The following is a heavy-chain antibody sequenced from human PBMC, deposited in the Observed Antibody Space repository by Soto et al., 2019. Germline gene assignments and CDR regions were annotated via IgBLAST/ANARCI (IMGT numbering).Heavy chain of an antibody. J-gene: IGHJ6*02. V-gene: IGHV4-59*08. CDR1: GGSIDGRN. Sequence: QVQLQESGPGLVKPSETLSLTCTVSGGSIDGRNCAWIRQPPGKGLEWLGYVYYEGGSSYNPSVKGRLTLSMDTSKSRFSLQLRSVTAADTAVYYCVRQGIGNLHGLVDVWGRGTTVTVSS. CDR3: VRQGIGNLHGLVDV. D-gene: IGHD3-10*01. CDR2: VYYEGGS.